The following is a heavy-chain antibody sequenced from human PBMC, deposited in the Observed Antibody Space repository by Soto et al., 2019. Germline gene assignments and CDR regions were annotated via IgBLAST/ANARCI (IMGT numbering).Heavy chain of an antibody. Sequence: GESLKISCKGSGYSFTSYWIGWVRQMPGKGLEWMGIIYPGDSDTRYSPSFQGQVTISADKSISTAYLQWSSLKASDTAMYYCARPPRDYYGSGSHRGDDAFDIWGQGTMVTV. J-gene: IGHJ3*02. CDR3: ARPPRDYYGSGSHRGDDAFDI. D-gene: IGHD3-10*01. CDR1: GYSFTSYW. CDR2: IYPGDSDT. V-gene: IGHV5-51*01.